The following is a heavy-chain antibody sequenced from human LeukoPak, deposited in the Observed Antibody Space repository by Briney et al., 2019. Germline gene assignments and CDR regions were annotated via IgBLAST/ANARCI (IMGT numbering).Heavy chain of an antibody. V-gene: IGHV1-18*01. CDR3: ARDLDVMSAPGATNY. D-gene: IGHD5/OR15-5a*01. CDR2: ISAYNGNT. Sequence: GASVKVSCKASGYAFTSYGISWVRQAPGQGLEWIGWISAYNGNTNYAQKLQGRVTMTTDTSTSTAYMELRSLRSDDTAVYYCARDLDVMSAPGATNYWGQGTLVTVSS. CDR1: GYAFTSYG. J-gene: IGHJ4*02.